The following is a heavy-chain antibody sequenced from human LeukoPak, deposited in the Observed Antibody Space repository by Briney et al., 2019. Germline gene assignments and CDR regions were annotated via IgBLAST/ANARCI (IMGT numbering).Heavy chain of an antibody. CDR2: IYTSGST. V-gene: IGHV4-4*09. CDR1: GGSISSYY. Sequence: SEALLLTCTVSGGSISSYYGCWIRQPPGKGLEWIGYIYTSGSTNYNPSLKSRVTISVDTSKNQFSLKLSSVTAADTAVYYCARPDTYYDFWSGYYYYMDVWGKGTTVTVSS. D-gene: IGHD3-3*01. CDR3: ARPDTYYDFWSGYYYYMDV. J-gene: IGHJ6*03.